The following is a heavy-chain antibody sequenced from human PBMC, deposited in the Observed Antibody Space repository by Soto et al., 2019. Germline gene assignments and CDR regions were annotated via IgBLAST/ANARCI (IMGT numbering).Heavy chain of an antibody. CDR2: ISAYNGNT. J-gene: IGHJ4*02. D-gene: IGHD3-16*01. CDR3: ARTPEGGGSPL. V-gene: IGHV1-18*01. CDR1: GYTFPSYG. Sequence: QVQLVQSGAEMKKPGASVKVSCKASGYTFPSYGISWVRQAPGQGLEWMGWISAYNGNTHFAQKFQGRVTMTTDTTTTTAYMELRGLRSDDTAVYYWARTPEGGGSPLWGQGTLVTVSS.